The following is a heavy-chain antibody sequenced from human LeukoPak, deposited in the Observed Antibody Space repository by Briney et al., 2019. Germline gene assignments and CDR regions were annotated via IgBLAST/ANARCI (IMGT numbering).Heavy chain of an antibody. J-gene: IGHJ4*02. Sequence: PGGSLRLSCAASGFTFSSYAMHWVRQAPGKGLEWVAVISYDGSNKYYADSVKGRFTISRDNSKNTLYLQMNSLRAEDTAVYYCARDYVLRFLWVSTGYAYWGQGTLVTVSS. CDR1: GFTFSSYA. D-gene: IGHD3-3*01. CDR2: ISYDGSNK. V-gene: IGHV3-30-3*01. CDR3: ARDYVLRFLWVSTGYAY.